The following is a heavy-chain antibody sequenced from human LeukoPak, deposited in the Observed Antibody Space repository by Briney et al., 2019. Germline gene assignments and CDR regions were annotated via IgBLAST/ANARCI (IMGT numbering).Heavy chain of an antibody. V-gene: IGHV1-2*02. CDR2: INPNSADT. CDR3: ARGITTGAPY. D-gene: IGHD1-1*01. Sequence: ASVKVSCKASGYTFTGYYMHWVRQAPGQGLEWMGWINPNSADTNYAHNFQGRVTMTRDTSTNTAYMDLSSLRSDDTAVYYCARGITTGAPYWGQGTLVTVSS. J-gene: IGHJ4*02. CDR1: GYTFTGYY.